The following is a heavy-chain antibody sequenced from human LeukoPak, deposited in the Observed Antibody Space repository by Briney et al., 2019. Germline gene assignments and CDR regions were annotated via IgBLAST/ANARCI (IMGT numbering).Heavy chain of an antibody. V-gene: IGHV3-21*01. CDR3: ARGPVGYCSSTSCYYFDY. J-gene: IGHJ4*02. CDR1: GFTFSSYS. Sequence: GGSLRLSCAASGFTFSSYSMNWVRQAPGKGLEWVSSISSSSSYIYYADSVKGRFTTSRDNAKNSLYLQMNSLRAEDTAVYYCARGPVGYCSSTSCYYFDYWGQGTLVTVSS. D-gene: IGHD2-2*01. CDR2: ISSSSSYI.